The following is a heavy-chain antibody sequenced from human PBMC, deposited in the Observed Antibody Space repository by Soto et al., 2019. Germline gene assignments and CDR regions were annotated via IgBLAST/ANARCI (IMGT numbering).Heavy chain of an antibody. CDR1: GGSIGSRGYY. CDR2: VFYSGSA. CDR3: ARRQLTDIGVPAAIYGDGGFDI. Sequence: QLQLQESGPGLVKPSETLSLTCTVSGGSIGSRGYYWGWIRQPPGKGLEWIGSVFYSGSAYYNPSLKGQGEEGLVLSNNRFPLRLRSVTAPHTAFYSCARRQLTDIGVPAAIYGDGGFDIWGQGTMVTVSS. J-gene: IGHJ3*02. V-gene: IGHV4-39*01. D-gene: IGHD2-2*01.